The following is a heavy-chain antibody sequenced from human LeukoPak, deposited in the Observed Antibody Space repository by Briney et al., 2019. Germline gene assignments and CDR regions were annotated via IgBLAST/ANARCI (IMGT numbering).Heavy chain of an antibody. J-gene: IGHJ4*02. CDR1: GFTFSSHA. CDR3: AKGQSASSTFDS. Sequence: GGSLRLSCAASGFTFSSHAMSWVRQAPGKGLEWSSLIRGSSDVIEYADSVRGRFTISRDNSKNTVSLQMNNLRAEDTAVYYCAKGQSASSTFDSWGKGTLVTVSS. V-gene: IGHV3-23*01. CDR2: IRGSSDVI.